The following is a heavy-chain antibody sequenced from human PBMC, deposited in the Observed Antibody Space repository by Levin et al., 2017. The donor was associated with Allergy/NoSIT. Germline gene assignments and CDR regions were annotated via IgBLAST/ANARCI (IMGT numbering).Heavy chain of an antibody. J-gene: IGHJ4*02. Sequence: VASVKVSCKASGYTFTGYYMHWVRQAPGQGLEWMGWINPNSGGTNYAQKFQGRVTTTRDTSVSTAYMELSRLTSDDTAVYYCARVGQYGSGSYLVYWGQGALVTVSS. CDR1: GYTFTGYY. CDR3: ARVGQYGSGSYLVY. D-gene: IGHD3-10*01. V-gene: IGHV1-2*02. CDR2: INPNSGGT.